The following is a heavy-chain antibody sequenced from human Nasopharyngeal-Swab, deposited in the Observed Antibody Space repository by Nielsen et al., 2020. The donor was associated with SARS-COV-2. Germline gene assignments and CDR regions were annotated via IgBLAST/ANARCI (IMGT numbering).Heavy chain of an antibody. CDR1: GYTLTELS. V-gene: IGHV1-24*01. Sequence: ASVKVSCKVSGYTLTELSMHWVRQAPGKGLERMGGFDPEDGETIYAQKFQGRVTMTEDTSTHTAYMELSSLRSEDTAVYYCATTLPDGGSYFKGYYYYYMDVWGKGTTVTVSS. CDR2: FDPEDGET. J-gene: IGHJ6*03. CDR3: ATTLPDGGSYFKGYYYYYMDV. D-gene: IGHD1-26*01.